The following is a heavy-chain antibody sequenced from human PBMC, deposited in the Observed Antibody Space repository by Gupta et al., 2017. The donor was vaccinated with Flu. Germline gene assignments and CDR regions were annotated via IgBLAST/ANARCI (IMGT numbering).Heavy chain of an antibody. CDR3: ARDLGGGTFDY. J-gene: IGHJ4*02. Sequence: QVQLVQSGAEVKKPGASVKVSCKASGYTFTSYGISWVRQAPGQGLEWMGWSSAYNGNTNYAQKRQGRGTMTTDTSTSTAYMGRRSLRSDDTDGYYCARDLGGGTFDYWGQGTPVTVSS. D-gene: IGHD3-16*01. CDR1: GYTFTSYG. V-gene: IGHV1-18*01. CDR2: SSAYNGNT.